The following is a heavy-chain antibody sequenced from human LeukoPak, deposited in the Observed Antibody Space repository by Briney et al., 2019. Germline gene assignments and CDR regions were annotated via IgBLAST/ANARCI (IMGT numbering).Heavy chain of an antibody. CDR3: ARESPRSGWYPHDAFDI. Sequence: ASVKVSCKASGYTFTSCYMHWVRQAPGQGLEWMGIINPSGGSTSYAQKFQGRVTMTRDTSTSTVYMELSSLRSEDTAVYYCARESPRSGWYPHDAFDIWGQGTMVTVSS. V-gene: IGHV1-46*01. CDR1: GYTFTSCY. CDR2: INPSGGST. D-gene: IGHD6-19*01. J-gene: IGHJ3*02.